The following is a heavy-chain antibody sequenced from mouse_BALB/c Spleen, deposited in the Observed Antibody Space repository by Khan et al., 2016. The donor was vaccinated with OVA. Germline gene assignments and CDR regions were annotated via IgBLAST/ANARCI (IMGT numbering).Heavy chain of an antibody. CDR1: GFTFSTYG. V-gene: IGHV5-6*01. D-gene: IGHD1-1*01. CDR2: VSTGGHYT. Sequence: EVELVESGGDVVKPGGSLKLSCAASGFTFSTYGMSWVRQTPDKRLEWVATVSTGGHYTYYPDTVKGRFTISRDNAKNTLYLQMSSLKSEDTAIFYCARLAYYKNSEWFAYWGQGTLVTVSA. J-gene: IGHJ3*01. CDR3: ARLAYYKNSEWFAY.